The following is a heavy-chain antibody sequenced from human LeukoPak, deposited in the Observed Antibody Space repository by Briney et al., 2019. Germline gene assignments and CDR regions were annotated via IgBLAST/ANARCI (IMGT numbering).Heavy chain of an antibody. J-gene: IGHJ4*02. CDR3: ARGPYCSSTSCYYDY. Sequence: GESLKISCKGSGYSFTSYWIGWVRQMPGKGLEWMGFIYPGDSGTRYSPSFQGQVTISADKSISTAYLQWSSLKASDTAMYYCARGPYCSSTSCYYDYWGQGTLVTVSS. V-gene: IGHV5-51*01. CDR1: GYSFTSYW. CDR2: IYPGDSGT. D-gene: IGHD2-2*01.